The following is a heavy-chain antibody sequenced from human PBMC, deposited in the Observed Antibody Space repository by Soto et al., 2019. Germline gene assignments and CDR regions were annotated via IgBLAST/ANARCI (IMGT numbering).Heavy chain of an antibody. CDR1: GYTFTGYY. CDR2: INPNSGGT. D-gene: IGHD6-13*01. Sequence: QVQLVQSGAEVKKPGASVKVSCKASGYTFTGYYMHWVRQAPGQGLEWMGWINPNSGGTNYAQKFQGWVTMTRDTSSSTAYMELSRLRSDDTAVYYCARAGYSSSWYHYYYGMDVWGQGTTVTVSS. J-gene: IGHJ6*02. CDR3: ARAGYSSSWYHYYYGMDV. V-gene: IGHV1-2*04.